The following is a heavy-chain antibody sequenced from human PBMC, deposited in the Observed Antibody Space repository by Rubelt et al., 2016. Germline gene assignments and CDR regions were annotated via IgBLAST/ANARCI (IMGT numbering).Heavy chain of an antibody. Sequence: EVQLVESGGGLVQPGGSVRLSCSASGFTLSSHTMHWVRQAPGKGLEYVSGISSNGGSTNYADPVKGRFTISRDNSKNTLYLQMSSLRTEDTAVYYCVNGRYLHSSGSQFYYWGQGTLVTVSS. V-gene: IGHV3-64D*09. CDR1: GFTLSSHT. D-gene: IGHD3-22*01. J-gene: IGHJ4*02. CDR3: VNGRYLHSSGSQFYY. CDR2: ISSNGGST.